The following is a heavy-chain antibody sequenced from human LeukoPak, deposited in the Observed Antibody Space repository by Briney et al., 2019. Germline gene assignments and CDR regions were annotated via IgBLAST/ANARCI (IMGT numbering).Heavy chain of an antibody. D-gene: IGHD5-18*01. CDR2: INPSGGST. J-gene: IGHJ6*02. CDR1: GYTFTSYY. CDR3: ARVNTAMAYYYYYGMDV. V-gene: IGHV1-46*01. Sequence: VASVKVSCKASGYTFTSYYMHWVRQAPGQGLEWMGIINPSGGSTSYAQKFQGRVTMTRDTSTSTVYMELSSLRSEDTAVYYCARVNTAMAYYYYYGMDVWGQGTTVTVSS.